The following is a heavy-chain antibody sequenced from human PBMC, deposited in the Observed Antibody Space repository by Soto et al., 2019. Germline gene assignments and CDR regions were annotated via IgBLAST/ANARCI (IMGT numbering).Heavy chain of an antibody. D-gene: IGHD3-16*01. CDR2: IYYSGST. J-gene: IGHJ4*02. V-gene: IGHV4-59*08. CDR1: GGSISSYY. Sequence: SETLSLTCTVSGGSISSYYWSWIRQPPGKGLEWIGYIYYSGSTNYNPSLKRRVAISVDTSKNQFSLKLSSVTAADTAVYYCARQPPRQDGDWLQGTLVTVSS. CDR3: ARQPPRQDGD.